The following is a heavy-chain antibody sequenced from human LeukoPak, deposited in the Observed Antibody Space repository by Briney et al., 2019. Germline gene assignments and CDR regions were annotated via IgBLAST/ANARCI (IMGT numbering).Heavy chain of an antibody. CDR2: IKQLGGEK. J-gene: IGHJ4*02. CDR3: AKDYHYYDSSGYGHTYFDY. CDR1: GFTFSSYW. Sequence: GGSLRLSCGASGFTFSSYWMSWVRQAPGKGLEWVAKIKQLGGEKDYVDSVKGRFTVSRDNAKNSLYLQMNSLRAEDTAVYYCAKDYHYYDSSGYGHTYFDYWGQGTLVTVSS. V-gene: IGHV3-7*01. D-gene: IGHD3-22*01.